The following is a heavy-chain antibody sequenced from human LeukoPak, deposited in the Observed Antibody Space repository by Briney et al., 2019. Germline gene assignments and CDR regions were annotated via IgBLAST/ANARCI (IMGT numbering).Heavy chain of an antibody. CDR1: GFTFSDWY. CDR2: VSPSDDTM. Sequence: PGGSLRLSCAASGFTFSDWYMSWIRHTPAKGLEWVSYVSPSDDTMYYADSVRGRFTISRDNAKRSLYLQMNNLRAEDTAVYYWARGHFGLYNWGQGTLDTVSS. J-gene: IGHJ4*02. CDR3: ARGHFGLYN. V-gene: IGHV3-11*01. D-gene: IGHD3-3*01.